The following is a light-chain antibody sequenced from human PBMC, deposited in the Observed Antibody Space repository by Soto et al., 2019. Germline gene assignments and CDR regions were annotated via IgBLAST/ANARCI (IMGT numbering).Light chain of an antibody. CDR1: QSLFESSTNKNY. CDR2: WSS. V-gene: IGKV4-1*01. CDR3: QQYYSPLWT. J-gene: IGKJ1*01. Sequence: DIVMTQTPDSLAVSLGERATINCNSSQSLFESSTNKNYLAWYQQKSGQPPKLLIYWSSTRESGVPDRFSGSGSGTHFTLTISTLQAEDVAVYYCQQYYSPLWTFGQGSKVEVK.